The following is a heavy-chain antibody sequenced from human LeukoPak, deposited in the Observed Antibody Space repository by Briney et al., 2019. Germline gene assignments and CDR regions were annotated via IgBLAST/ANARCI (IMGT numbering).Heavy chain of an antibody. CDR3: AVPLWFGELYFDF. J-gene: IGHJ4*02. V-gene: IGHV1-18*01. Sequence: GASVKVSCKAFGYTFTRYTFSWLRQAPGQGLEWMGWISANNGNTNYAQKFQGRVTMTADTSTSTAYLEVRSLRSDDTAVYYCAVPLWFGELYFDFWGQGTLVTVSS. CDR2: ISANNGNT. D-gene: IGHD3-10*01. CDR1: GYTFTRYT.